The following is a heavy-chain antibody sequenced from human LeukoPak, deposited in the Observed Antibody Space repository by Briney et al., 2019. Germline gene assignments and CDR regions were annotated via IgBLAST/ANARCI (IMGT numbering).Heavy chain of an antibody. CDR2: IYRSGTT. D-gene: IGHD6-19*01. CDR1: GGSISGTNW. CDR3: ARRSPYSTGWSSYFDY. J-gene: IGHJ4*02. Sequence: PSETLSLTCAVSGGSISGTNWWSWVRQPPGKGLEWIGEIYRSGTTNYKPSLKSRVTISLDKSRNHFSLKLTSVTAADSAVYYCARRSPYSTGWSSYFDYWGQGALVTVSS. V-gene: IGHV4-4*02.